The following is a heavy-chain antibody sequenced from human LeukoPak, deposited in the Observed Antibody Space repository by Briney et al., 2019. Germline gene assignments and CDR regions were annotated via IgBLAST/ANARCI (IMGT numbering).Heavy chain of an antibody. CDR2: IDTSGST. V-gene: IGHV4-61*02. D-gene: IGHD5-18*01. Sequence: SQTLSLTCTVSGGSISSGSYYWSWIRQPAGKGLEWIGRIDTSGSTNYNPSLKSRVTMSADTSKKQFSLKLTSVTAADTAVYYCARTTEGGYTYGYFYYYYMDVWGKGTTVTISS. CDR1: GGSISSGSYY. J-gene: IGHJ6*03. CDR3: ARTTEGGYTYGYFYYYYMDV.